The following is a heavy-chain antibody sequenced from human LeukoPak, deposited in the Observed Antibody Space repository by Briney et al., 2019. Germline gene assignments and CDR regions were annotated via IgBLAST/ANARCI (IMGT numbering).Heavy chain of an antibody. Sequence: GGSLRLSCAASGFTFSSYAMSWVRQAPGKGLEWVSAISGSGGSTYYADSVKGRFTISRDNSKNTLYLQMNSLRAEDTAVYYCAKGGYCSGGSCYPYYFDYWGQGTLVTASS. CDR2: ISGSGGST. J-gene: IGHJ4*02. CDR1: GFTFSSYA. CDR3: AKGGYCSGGSCYPYYFDY. D-gene: IGHD2-15*01. V-gene: IGHV3-23*01.